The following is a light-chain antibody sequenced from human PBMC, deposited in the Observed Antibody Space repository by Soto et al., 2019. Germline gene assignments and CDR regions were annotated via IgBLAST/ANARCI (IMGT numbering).Light chain of an antibody. CDR2: AAS. J-gene: IGKJ5*01. Sequence: DILMTQSPSFLSASVGDIFTITCRASQCISTWVAWYQQKPGKAPKLLIYAASSLQSGVPSRFSGSGSGTDFTLTISSLQPEDFATYYCQQSYSTPITFGQGTRLEIK. V-gene: IGKV1-39*01. CDR1: QCISTW. CDR3: QQSYSTPIT.